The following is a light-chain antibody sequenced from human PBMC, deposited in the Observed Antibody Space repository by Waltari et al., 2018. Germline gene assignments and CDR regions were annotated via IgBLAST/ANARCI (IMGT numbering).Light chain of an antibody. CDR1: QSVNYY. CDR3: QQYDEWPRT. J-gene: IGKJ1*01. Sequence: EVVLTQSPATLSVSPGERAPRSCRNSQSVNYYLAWYQQKDGQAPRLLIYGASTRATGIPARFSGSGSGTEFTLSISSLQSEDFAIYYCQQYDEWPRTFGHGTRVEI. CDR2: GAS. V-gene: IGKV3-15*01.